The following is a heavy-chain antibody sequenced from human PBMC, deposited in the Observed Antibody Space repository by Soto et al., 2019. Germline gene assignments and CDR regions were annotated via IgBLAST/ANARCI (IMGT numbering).Heavy chain of an antibody. D-gene: IGHD4-17*01. CDR3: ARQSEWYGDYVLDY. CDR2: ISSSSSYI. CDR1: GFTFSSYS. J-gene: IGHJ4*02. V-gene: IGHV3-21*01. Sequence: GGSLRLSCAASGFTFSSYSMNWVRQAPGKGLEWVPSISSSSSYIYYADSVKGRFAISRDNAKNSLYLQMNSLRAEDTAVYYCARQSEWYGDYVLDYWGQGTLVTVSS.